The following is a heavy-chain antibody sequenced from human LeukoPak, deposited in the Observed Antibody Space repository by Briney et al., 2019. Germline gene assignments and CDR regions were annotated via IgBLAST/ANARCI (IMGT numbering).Heavy chain of an antibody. D-gene: IGHD2-21*02. CDR3: ARGSPSSPSVVVTASTGYFDY. V-gene: IGHV4-34*01. CDR1: GGSISSYY. Sequence: SETLSLTCTVSGGSISSYYWSWIRQPPGKGLEWIGEINHSGSTNYNPSLKSRVTISVDTSKNQFSLKLSSVTAADTAVYYCARGSPSSPSVVVTASTGYFDYWGQGTLVTVSS. CDR2: INHSGST. J-gene: IGHJ4*02.